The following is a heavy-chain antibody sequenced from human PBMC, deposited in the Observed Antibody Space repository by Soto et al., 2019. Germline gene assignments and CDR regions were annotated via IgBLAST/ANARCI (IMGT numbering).Heavy chain of an antibody. J-gene: IGHJ5*02. CDR1: GYSFSDYW. D-gene: IGHD3-16*01. Sequence: GESLKISCKPSGYSFSDYWIGWVRQMPGKGLEWMGIIYPGDSDTRYSPSFQGQVTISADKSISTTYLQWSSLKASDTAMYYCGRGGQYCRTYCCRFGPWGRGTTFAVSS. CDR3: GRGGQYCRTYCCRFGP. V-gene: IGHV5-51*01. CDR2: IYPGDSDT.